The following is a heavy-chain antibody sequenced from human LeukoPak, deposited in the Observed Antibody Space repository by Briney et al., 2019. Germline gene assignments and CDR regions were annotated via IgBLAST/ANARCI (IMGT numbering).Heavy chain of an antibody. J-gene: IGHJ6*02. CDR3: ARGEGSPTGYCTNGVCHYYYYGMDV. V-gene: IGHV1-69*01. D-gene: IGHD2-8*01. Sequence: SVKVSCKASGGTFSSYANSWVRQAPGQGLEWMGGIIPIFGTANYAQKFQGRATITADESTSTAYMELSSLRSEDTAVYYCARGEGSPTGYCTNGVCHYYYYGMDVWGQGTTVTVSS. CDR1: GGTFSSYA. CDR2: IIPIFGTA.